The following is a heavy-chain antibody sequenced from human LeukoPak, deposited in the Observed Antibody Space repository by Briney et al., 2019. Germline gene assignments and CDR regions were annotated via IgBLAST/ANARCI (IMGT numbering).Heavy chain of an antibody. CDR3: ARVGGYCSGGSCYSKGAFGY. D-gene: IGHD2-15*01. J-gene: IGHJ4*02. CDR1: GFTFSGYA. Sequence: GGSLRLSCAASGFTFSGYAMNWVRQAPGKGLEWVSAITGSGGRTYYADSVKGRFTISRDNSKNTLYLQMNSLRAEDTAVYYCARVGGYCSGGSCYSKGAFGYWGQGTLVTVSS. CDR2: ITGSGGRT. V-gene: IGHV3-23*01.